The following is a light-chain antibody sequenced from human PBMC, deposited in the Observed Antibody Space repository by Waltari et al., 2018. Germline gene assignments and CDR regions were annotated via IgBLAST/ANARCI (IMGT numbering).Light chain of an antibody. CDR2: EVS. CDR3: SSYTGSGTFVV. Sequence: QSALTQPASVSGSPGQSITISCPGTSSAVGGYDLVSWYQQNPGKGPILLIYEVSKWPLGVSYRFAGSKSGNTAYLTISGLQTEDEADYYCSSYTGSGTFVVFGGGTKLTVL. J-gene: IGLJ2*01. CDR1: SSAVGGYDL. V-gene: IGLV2-23*02.